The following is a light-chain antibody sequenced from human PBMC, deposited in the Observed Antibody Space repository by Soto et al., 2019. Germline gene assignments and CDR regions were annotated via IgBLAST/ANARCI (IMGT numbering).Light chain of an antibody. J-gene: IGKJ3*01. CDR1: QTITNY. Sequence: DIQMTQSPSSLSASVGDRVTITCRASQTITNYLNWYQQQSGKAPKLLIYATDTLQSGVPSRFSGSGSGTDYTLTISSLQPEDFATYYCQQSYSTPTFGPGTKVDIK. CDR3: QQSYSTPT. CDR2: ATD. V-gene: IGKV1-39*01.